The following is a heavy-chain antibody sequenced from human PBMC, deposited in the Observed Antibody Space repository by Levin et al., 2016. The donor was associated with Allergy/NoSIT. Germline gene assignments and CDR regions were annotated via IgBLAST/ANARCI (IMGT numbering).Heavy chain of an antibody. CDR2: TSNKADSDTT. D-gene: IGHD3-3*01. J-gene: IGHJ6*02. CDR3: ARAKVQQIIFTDYYGMDV. Sequence: WIRQPPGKGLEWVGRTSNKADSDTTEYAASVKGRFTISRDDSKNSLYLQMNSLKSEDTAVYYCARAKVQQIIFTDYYGMDVWGQGTTVTVSS. V-gene: IGHV3-72*01.